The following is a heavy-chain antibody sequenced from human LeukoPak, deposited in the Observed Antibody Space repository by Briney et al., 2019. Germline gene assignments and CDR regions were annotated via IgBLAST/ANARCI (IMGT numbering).Heavy chain of an antibody. V-gene: IGHV3-23*01. CDR1: GFTFSNYA. J-gene: IGHJ5*02. D-gene: IGHD1-14*01. CDR3: SKDPVPHGNGLYWFDP. Sequence: GGSLRLSCAASGFTFSNYAVSCVRQAPGKGLEWVSGISGSGAKTYYADSVKGRFTISRDNSRNTLYIQMNSLRVEDTAVYYCSKDPVPHGNGLYWFDPWGQGTLVTVSS. CDR2: ISGSGAKT.